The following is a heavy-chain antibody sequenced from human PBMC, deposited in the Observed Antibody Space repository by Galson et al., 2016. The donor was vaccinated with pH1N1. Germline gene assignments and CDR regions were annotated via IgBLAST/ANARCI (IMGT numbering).Heavy chain of an antibody. CDR2: ISWNSGSI. CDR1: GFTFDDYA. J-gene: IGHJ2*01. Sequence: SLRLSCAASGFTFDDYAMHWVRQGPGKGLEWVSGISWNSGSIGYADSVKGRFTISRDNAKNSLYLQMNSLRAEDTALYYCAREDYYDTDLSDWYFDLWGRGTLLTVSS. D-gene: IGHD3-22*01. V-gene: IGHV3-9*01. CDR3: AREDYYDTDLSDWYFDL.